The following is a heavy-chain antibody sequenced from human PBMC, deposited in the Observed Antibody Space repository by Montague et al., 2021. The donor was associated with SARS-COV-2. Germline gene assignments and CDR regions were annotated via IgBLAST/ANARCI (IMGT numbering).Heavy chain of an antibody. D-gene: IGHD6-13*01. CDR2: IYYGGST. V-gene: IGHV4-39*07. J-gene: IGHJ6*02. CDR3: ASVGRQQLERLSGMDV. CDR1: GGSISSSSYY. Sequence: SETLSLTCTVSGGSISSSSYYWVWIRQPPGQGLEWIGSIYYGGSTYYNPSPKSRVTISVDTSKTQFSLKLSSVTAADTAVYYCASVGRQQLERLSGMDVWGQGTTVTVSS.